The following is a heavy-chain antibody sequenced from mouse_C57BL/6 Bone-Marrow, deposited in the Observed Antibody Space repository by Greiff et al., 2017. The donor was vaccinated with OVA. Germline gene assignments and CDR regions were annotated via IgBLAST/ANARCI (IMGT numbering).Heavy chain of an antibody. CDR3: ARGSSYVGYFDV. D-gene: IGHD1-1*01. V-gene: IGHV5-4*03. CDR1: GFTFSSYA. CDR2: ISDGGSYT. Sequence: EVMLVESGGGLVKPGGSLKLSCAASGFTFSSYAMSWVRQTPEKRLEWVATISDGGSYTYYPDNVKGRFTISRDNAKNNLYLQMSHLKSEDTAMYYCARGSSYVGYFDVWGTGTTVTVSS. J-gene: IGHJ1*03.